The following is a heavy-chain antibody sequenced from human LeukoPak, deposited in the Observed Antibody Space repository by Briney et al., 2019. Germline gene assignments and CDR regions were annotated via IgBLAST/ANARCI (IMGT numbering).Heavy chain of an antibody. CDR1: GFTFSSYG. CDR3: AKCVSGTYASDY. CDR2: VSFDGSKK. Sequence: PGRSLRLSCAASGFTFSSYGMHWVRQAPGKGLEWVAVVSFDGSKKYYADSVQGRFTISRDNSKNTLYLQMNSLRVDDTAVYCCAKCVSGTYASDYWGQGILVTVSS. D-gene: IGHD3-10*01. J-gene: IGHJ4*02. V-gene: IGHV3-30*18.